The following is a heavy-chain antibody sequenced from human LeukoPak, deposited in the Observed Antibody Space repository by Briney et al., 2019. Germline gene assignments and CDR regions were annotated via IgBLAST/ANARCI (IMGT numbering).Heavy chain of an antibody. J-gene: IGHJ4*02. Sequence: GGSLRLSCAASGFIFSNYAMSWVRQAPGKGLEWVATISGSDDSTYYADSVRGRFTISRDNSKNTLYLQMNSLRAEDTAVYYCAKSRSGGGSCYNYWGQGTLVTVSS. CDR2: ISGSDDST. V-gene: IGHV3-23*01. CDR1: GFIFSNYA. CDR3: AKSRSGGGSCYNY. D-gene: IGHD2-15*01.